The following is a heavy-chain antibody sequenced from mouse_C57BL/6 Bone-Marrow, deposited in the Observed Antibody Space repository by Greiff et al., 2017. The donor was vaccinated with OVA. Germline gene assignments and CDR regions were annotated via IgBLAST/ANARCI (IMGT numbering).Heavy chain of an antibody. Sequence: QVQLQQSGAEVVRPGASVKLSCKASGYTFTDHYINWVKQRPGQGLEWIARIYPGSGNTYYNEKFKGKATLTADKSSNTAYMQLSSLTSEDSAVYVCASDDGYSVENWDQGTTLTVTS. J-gene: IGHJ2*01. CDR3: ASDDGYSVEN. V-gene: IGHV1-76*01. D-gene: IGHD2-3*01. CDR2: IYPGSGNT. CDR1: GYTFTDHY.